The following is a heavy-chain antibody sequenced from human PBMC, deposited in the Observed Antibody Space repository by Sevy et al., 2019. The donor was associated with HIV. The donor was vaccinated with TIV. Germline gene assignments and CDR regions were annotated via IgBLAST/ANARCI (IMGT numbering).Heavy chain of an antibody. CDR3: ARVLRVVRIDYFDY. CDR2: ISGRSSYI. V-gene: IGHV3-21*01. CDR1: GFIFSNYN. D-gene: IGHD2-2*01. J-gene: IGHJ4*02. Sequence: GGSLRLSCAASGFIFSNYNMNWVRQAPGKGLEWVSSISGRSSYIYNADSVKGRFTISRDNAKNSLYLQMNSLRAEDTAVYYCARVLRVVRIDYFDYWGQGTLVTVSS.